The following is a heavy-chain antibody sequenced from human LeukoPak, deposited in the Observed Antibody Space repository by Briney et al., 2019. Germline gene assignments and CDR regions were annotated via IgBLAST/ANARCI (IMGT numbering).Heavy chain of an antibody. CDR1: GFTFTNYE. CDR3: GKGNTASRPGFVD. Sequence: GGSLRLSCAASGFTFTNYEMSWVRQAPGKGLEWLSSISGSGDSVFYADSVKGRFTISRDNSLNTLHPQMNSLRAEDTAFDYCGKGNTASRPGFVDWGQGTLVTVSS. V-gene: IGHV3-23*01. CDR2: ISGSGDSV. D-gene: IGHD5-18*01. J-gene: IGHJ4*02.